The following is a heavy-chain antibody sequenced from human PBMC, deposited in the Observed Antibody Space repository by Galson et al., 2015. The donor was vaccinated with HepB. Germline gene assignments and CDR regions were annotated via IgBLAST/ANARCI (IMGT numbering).Heavy chain of an antibody. Sequence: SLRLSCAASGFTFSSYAMSWVRQAPGKGLEWVSAISGSGGSTYYADSVKGRFTISRDNSKNTLYLQMNSLRAEDTAVYYCAKEGCTNGVCYDDYYYYGMDVWGQGTTVTVSS. CDR1: GFTFSSYA. CDR2: ISGSGGST. V-gene: IGHV3-23*01. D-gene: IGHD2-8*01. J-gene: IGHJ6*02. CDR3: AKEGCTNGVCYDDYYYYGMDV.